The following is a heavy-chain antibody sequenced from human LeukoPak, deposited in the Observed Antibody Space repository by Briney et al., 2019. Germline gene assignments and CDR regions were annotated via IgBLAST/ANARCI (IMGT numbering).Heavy chain of an antibody. V-gene: IGHV4-39*07. CDR3: ARLYGSGSYYNY. D-gene: IGHD3-10*01. J-gene: IGHJ4*02. CDR1: GGSISIISYY. Sequence: SETLSLTCTVSGGSISIISYYWGWIRQPPGKGLEWIGEINHSGSTNYNPSLKSRLTISVDTSKNQFSLKLSSVTAADTAVYYCARLYGSGSYYNYWGQGTLVTVSS. CDR2: INHSGST.